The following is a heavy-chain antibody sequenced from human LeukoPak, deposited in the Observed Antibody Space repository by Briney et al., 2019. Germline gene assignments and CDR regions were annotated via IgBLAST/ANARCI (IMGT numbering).Heavy chain of an antibody. CDR3: ARVGAAGTSLDY. J-gene: IGHJ4*02. Sequence: SETLSLTCAVYGGSFGDYYWSWIRQPPGKGLEWIGSICYSGNTYYNPSVRSRVTMSVDTSKNQLTLKLSSVTAADTAVYYCARVGAAGTSLDYWGQGTLVTASS. CDR2: ICYSGNT. V-gene: IGHV4-34*01. D-gene: IGHD6-19*01. CDR1: GGSFGDYY.